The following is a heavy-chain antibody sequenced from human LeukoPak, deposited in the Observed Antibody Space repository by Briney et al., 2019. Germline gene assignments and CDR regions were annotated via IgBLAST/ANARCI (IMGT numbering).Heavy chain of an antibody. V-gene: IGHV4-39*07. D-gene: IGHD3-16*02. CDR2: IYYSGST. CDR1: GGSISSSSYY. Sequence: PSETLSLTCTVSGGSISSSSYYWGWIRQPPGKGLEWIGSIYYSGSTYYNPSLKSRVTISVDTSKNQFSLKLSSVTAADTAVYYCARPAGSYRRYYFDYWGQGTLVTVSS. J-gene: IGHJ4*02. CDR3: ARPAGSYRRYYFDY.